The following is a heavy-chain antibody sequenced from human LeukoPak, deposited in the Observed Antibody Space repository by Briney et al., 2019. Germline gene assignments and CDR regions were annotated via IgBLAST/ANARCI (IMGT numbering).Heavy chain of an antibody. CDR2: IWYDGSNK. CDR3: ARAGQLAYYFDY. D-gene: IGHD6-6*01. Sequence: GGSLRLSSAASGFTFSSYGMHWVRQAPGKGLEWVAVIWYDGSNKYYADSVKGRFTISRDNSKNTLYLQMNSLRAEDTAVYYCARAGQLAYYFDYWGQGTLVTVSS. V-gene: IGHV3-33*01. CDR1: GFTFSSYG. J-gene: IGHJ4*02.